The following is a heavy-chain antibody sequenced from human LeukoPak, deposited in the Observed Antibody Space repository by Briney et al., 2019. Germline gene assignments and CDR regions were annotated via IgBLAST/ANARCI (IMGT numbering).Heavy chain of an antibody. CDR3: AGLSYSSSSCWFDP. V-gene: IGHV4-30-4*08. J-gene: IGHJ5*02. CDR1: GGSISSGDYY. Sequence: SQTLSLTCTVSGGSISSGDYYWSWIRQPPGKGLECIGYIYYSGSTYYNPSLKSRVTISVDTSKNQFSLKLSSVTAADTAVYYCAGLSYSSSSCWFDPWGQGTLVTVSS. CDR2: IYYSGST. D-gene: IGHD6-6*01.